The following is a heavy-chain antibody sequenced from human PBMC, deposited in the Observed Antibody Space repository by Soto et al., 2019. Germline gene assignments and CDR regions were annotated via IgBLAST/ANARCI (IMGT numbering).Heavy chain of an antibody. CDR3: ATGVSGGWPYYYYYYGMDV. Sequence: PSETLSLTCTVSGGSISSGDYYWSWIRQPPGKGLEWIGYIYYSGSTFYNPSLKNRVTISLDTSKIQFSLKLSSVTAADTAVYYCATGVSGGWPYYYYYYGMDVWGQGTTVTVSS. V-gene: IGHV4-30-4*01. J-gene: IGHJ6*02. D-gene: IGHD6-19*01. CDR1: GGSISSGDYY. CDR2: IYYSGST.